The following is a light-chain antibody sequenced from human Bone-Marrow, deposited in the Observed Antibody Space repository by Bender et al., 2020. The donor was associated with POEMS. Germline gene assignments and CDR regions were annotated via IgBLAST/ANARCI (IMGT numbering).Light chain of an antibody. V-gene: IGLV2-14*02. Sequence: QSALTQPASVSGSPGQSITISCSGTNTNIGSYNLVSWYQQHPGRAPKLMIYDVNNRPSGVSDRFSGSKSGSTASLTIYGLRAEDEAEYYCSSFTDSSTFLLFGGGTKLTVL. CDR2: DVN. CDR1: NTNIGSYNL. CDR3: SSFTDSSTFLL. J-gene: IGLJ2*01.